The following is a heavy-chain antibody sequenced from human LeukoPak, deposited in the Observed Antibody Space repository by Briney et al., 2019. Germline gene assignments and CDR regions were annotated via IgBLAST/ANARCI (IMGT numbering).Heavy chain of an antibody. D-gene: IGHD5-12*01. CDR1: GGSIGSSY. CDR3: ARETRIEWLRFLDS. CDR2: IYSSESD. Sequence: SETLSLTCTVSGGSIGSSYWSWIRQPAGKGLEWIGHIYSSESDNYNPSLKSRVTMSVDTSKNQFSLRLYSVTVADTAVYYCARETRIEWLRFLDSWGQGTLVTVSS. V-gene: IGHV4-4*07. J-gene: IGHJ4*02.